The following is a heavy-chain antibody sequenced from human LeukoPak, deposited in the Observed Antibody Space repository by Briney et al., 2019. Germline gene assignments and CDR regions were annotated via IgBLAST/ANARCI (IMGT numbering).Heavy chain of an antibody. CDR2: INPNSGGT. CDR1: GYTFTGYF. V-gene: IGHV1-2*02. J-gene: IGHJ4*02. Sequence: ASVKVSCKASGYTFTGYFIHWVRQAHGPGLEWMGWINPNSGGTNYAQKFQGRVTMTRDTSISTAYMELSRLRSDDTAVYYCARDERYDSSGYPFDYWGQGTLVSVSS. CDR3: ARDERYDSSGYPFDY. D-gene: IGHD3-22*01.